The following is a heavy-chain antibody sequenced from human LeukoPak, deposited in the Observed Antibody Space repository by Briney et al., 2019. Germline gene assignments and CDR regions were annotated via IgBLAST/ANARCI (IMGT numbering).Heavy chain of an antibody. CDR1: GFTFSSYG. D-gene: IGHD3-10*01. V-gene: IGHV3-30*18. CDR2: ISYDGSNK. CDR3: AKNPGSYYVDP. Sequence: PGRSLRLSCAASGFTFSSYGMHWVRQAPGKGLEWVAVISYDGSNKYYADSVKGRFTISRDNSKNTLYPQMNSLRAEDTAVYYCAKNPGSYYVDPWGQGTLVTVSS. J-gene: IGHJ5*02.